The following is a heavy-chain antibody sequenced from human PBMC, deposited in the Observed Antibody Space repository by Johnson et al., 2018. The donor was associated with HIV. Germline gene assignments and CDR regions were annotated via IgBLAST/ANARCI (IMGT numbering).Heavy chain of an antibody. V-gene: IGHV3-30*04. CDR1: GFTFSSYA. Sequence: QVQLMESGGGVVQPGRSLRLSCAASGFTFSSYAMHWVRQAPGKGLEWVAVISYDGSNKYYADSVKGRFTISRDNSKNTLYLQMNSLRAEDTAVYYCATFDIWGQGTMVTVSS. CDR3: ATFDI. CDR2: ISYDGSNK. J-gene: IGHJ3*02.